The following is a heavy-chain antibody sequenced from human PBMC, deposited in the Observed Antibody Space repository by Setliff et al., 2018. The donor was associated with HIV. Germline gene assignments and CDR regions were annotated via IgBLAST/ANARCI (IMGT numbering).Heavy chain of an antibody. CDR3: ARGSKGGFFDF. V-gene: IGHV4-34*01. CDR2: INHSGST. D-gene: IGHD3-16*01. CDR1: GGSFSGYY. J-gene: IGHJ4*02. Sequence: SETLSLTCAVYGGSFSGYYWSWIRQPPGKGLEWIGEINHSGSTNYNPSLKSRVTISVDMSKNQFSLKLSSVTAADTAVYYCARGSKGGFFDFWGPGTLVTVSS.